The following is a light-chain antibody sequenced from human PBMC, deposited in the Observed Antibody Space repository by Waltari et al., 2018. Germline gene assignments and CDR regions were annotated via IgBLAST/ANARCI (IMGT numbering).Light chain of an antibody. V-gene: IGLV1-47*01. Sequence: QSVLTQPPSTSGTPGQRVTISCSGSNSNIGSNYVYWYQQVPGMAPKRLIYKNNQRPSGGPDRFSGSKSGTSASLAISALRSEDEADYYCAAWDDSLSAVPFGGGTKVTVL. CDR2: KNN. CDR3: AAWDDSLSAVP. CDR1: NSNIGSNY. J-gene: IGLJ2*01.